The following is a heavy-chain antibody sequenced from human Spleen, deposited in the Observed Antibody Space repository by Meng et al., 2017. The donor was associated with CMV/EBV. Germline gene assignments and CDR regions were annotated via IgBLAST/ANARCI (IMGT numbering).Heavy chain of an antibody. CDR2: IYYSGST. J-gene: IGHJ5*02. D-gene: IGHD3-3*01. CDR3: AKALGSSPIFGVVRTNWFDP. CDR1: GGSISSYY. V-gene: IGHV4-59*01. Sequence: SETLSLTCTVSGGSISSYYWSWIRQPPGKGLEWIGYIYYSGSTNYNPSLKSRVTISVDTSKNQFSLKLSSVTAADTAVYYCAKALGSSPIFGVVRTNWFDPWCQGTLVTVS.